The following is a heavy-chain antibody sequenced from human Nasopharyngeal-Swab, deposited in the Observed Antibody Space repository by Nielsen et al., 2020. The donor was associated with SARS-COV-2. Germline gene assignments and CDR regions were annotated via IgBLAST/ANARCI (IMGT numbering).Heavy chain of an antibody. CDR1: GGTFSSYA. CDR2: IIPIFGTA. V-gene: IGHV1-69*13. D-gene: IGHD3-3*01. CDR3: AHTPFYSWWRRGVVIHYFDY. J-gene: IGHJ4*02. Sequence: SVKVSCKASGGTFSSYAISWVRQAPGQGLEWMGGIIPIFGTASYAQKFQGRVTITADESTSTAYMELSSLRSEDTAVYYCAHTPFYSWWRRGVVIHYFDYWGQGTLVTVSS.